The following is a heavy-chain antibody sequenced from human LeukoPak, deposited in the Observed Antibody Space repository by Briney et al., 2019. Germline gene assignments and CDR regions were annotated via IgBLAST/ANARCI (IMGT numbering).Heavy chain of an antibody. V-gene: IGHV4-4*07. J-gene: IGHJ4*02. CDR1: GGSISSYY. D-gene: IGHD6-19*01. CDR3: ARVKEGWAGHRHFDY. Sequence: KASETLSLTCTVSGGSISSYYWSWIRQPAGKGLEWIGRIYTSGSTNYNPSLKSRVTMSVDTSKNQFSLKLSSVTAADTAVYYCARVKEGWAGHRHFDYWGQGTLVTVSS. CDR2: IYTSGST.